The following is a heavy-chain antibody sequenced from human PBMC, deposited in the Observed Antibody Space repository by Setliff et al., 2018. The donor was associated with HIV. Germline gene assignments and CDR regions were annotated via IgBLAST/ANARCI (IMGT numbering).Heavy chain of an antibody. CDR2: IIPILGIA. D-gene: IGHD3-10*01. J-gene: IGHJ3*02. Sequence: SVKVSCKASAGTFSSYAISWVRQAPGQGLEWMGGIIPILGIANYAQKFQGRVTITADESTSTAYMELSSLRSEDTAVYYCARGLAYYYGSGSYSSSYAFDIWGQGTMVTVSS. V-gene: IGHV1-69*10. CDR1: AGTFSSYA. CDR3: ARGLAYYYGSGSYSSSYAFDI.